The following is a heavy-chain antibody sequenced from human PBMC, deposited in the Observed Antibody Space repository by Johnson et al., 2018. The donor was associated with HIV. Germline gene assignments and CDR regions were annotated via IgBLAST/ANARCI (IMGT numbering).Heavy chain of an antibody. Sequence: EVQLVESGGGLVQPGRSLRLSCAASGFTFDDYAMHWVRQGPGKGLEWVSGISWNSGSIGYADSVKGRFTISRDNSKNTMYLEMNSLRSEETAVYYCAKDRRQGGSNPDAFDLWGQGTMVTVSS. V-gene: IGHV3-9*01. D-gene: IGHD1-26*01. J-gene: IGHJ3*01. CDR1: GFTFDDYA. CDR2: ISWNSGSI. CDR3: AKDRRQGGSNPDAFDL.